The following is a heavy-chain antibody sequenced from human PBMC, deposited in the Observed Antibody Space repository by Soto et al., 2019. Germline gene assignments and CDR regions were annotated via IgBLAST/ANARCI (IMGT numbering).Heavy chain of an antibody. V-gene: IGHV1-46*01. D-gene: IGHD5-18*01. CDR1: GYTFTSYY. CDR3: ARGAPNMRYSHGFGLNM. J-gene: IGHJ6*02. CDR2: INPSGGGT. Sequence: VASVKVSCKPSGYTFTSYYLHWVRQAPGQGLEWMGIINPSGGGTIYAPKFQGRFTMTTVTSTTTVSMERRGLRSDDTAVYFCARGAPNMRYSHGFGLNMWGQGTTVTVSS.